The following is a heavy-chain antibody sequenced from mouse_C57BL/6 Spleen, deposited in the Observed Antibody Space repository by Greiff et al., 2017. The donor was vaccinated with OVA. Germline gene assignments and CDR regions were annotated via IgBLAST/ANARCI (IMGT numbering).Heavy chain of an antibody. V-gene: IGHV1-72*01. D-gene: IGHD4-1*01. J-gene: IGHJ2*01. CDR1: GYTFTSYW. CDR3: ARSGVSNWDHYFDD. Sequence: QVQLQQPGAELVKPGASVKLSCKASGYTFTSYWMHWVKQRPGRGLEWIGRIDPNSGGTKYNEKFKSKATLTVDKPSSTAYMQLSILTSEDSAVYYCARSGVSNWDHYFDDWGQGTTLTVSS. CDR2: IDPNSGGT.